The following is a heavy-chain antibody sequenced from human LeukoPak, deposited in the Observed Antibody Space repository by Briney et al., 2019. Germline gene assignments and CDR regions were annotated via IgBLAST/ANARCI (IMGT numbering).Heavy chain of an antibody. CDR3: ARDPSDTPMVNYYYYYGMDV. Sequence: GGSLRLSCAASGFSVNSCYMNWVRQAPGKGLEWLSVIYSGGRTYYADSVKGRFIISRDNSNNRLYLQMNSLRAEDTAVYYCARDPSDTPMVNYYYYYGMDVWGLGTTVTVSS. CDR1: GFSVNSCY. CDR2: IYSGGRT. V-gene: IGHV3-66*01. D-gene: IGHD5-18*01. J-gene: IGHJ6*02.